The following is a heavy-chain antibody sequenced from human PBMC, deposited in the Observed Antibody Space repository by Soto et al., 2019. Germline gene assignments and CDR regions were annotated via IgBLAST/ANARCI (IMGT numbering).Heavy chain of an antibody. V-gene: IGHV3-53*01. D-gene: IGHD3-3*01. CDR3: ARERFFAHYGMDV. CDR1: GFTVSSNY. Sequence: PGGSLRLSCAASGFTVSSNYMSWVRQAPGKGLEFVSVIYSGGSTYYADSVKGRFTISRDNSKNTLYLQMHSLRAEDTAVYYCARERFFAHYGMDVWGQGTTVTVSS. J-gene: IGHJ6*02. CDR2: IYSGGST.